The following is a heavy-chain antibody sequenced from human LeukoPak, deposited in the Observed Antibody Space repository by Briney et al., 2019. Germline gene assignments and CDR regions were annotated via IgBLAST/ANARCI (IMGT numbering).Heavy chain of an antibody. J-gene: IGHJ6*03. V-gene: IGHV1-8*01. D-gene: IGHD3-10*01. Sequence: ASVKVSCKSSGYTFTTYDINWVRQATGQGLEWMGWMNPNSGNTGYAQKFQGRVTMARNTSINTAYMELSSLRSDDTAVYYCARDRVWFGELTTEDYYYYYMDVWGKGTTVTISS. CDR2: MNPNSGNT. CDR1: GYTFTTYD. CDR3: ARDRVWFGELTTEDYYYYYMDV.